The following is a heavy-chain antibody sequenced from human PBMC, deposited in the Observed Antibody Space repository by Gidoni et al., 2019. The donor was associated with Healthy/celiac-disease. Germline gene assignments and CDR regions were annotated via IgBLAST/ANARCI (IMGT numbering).Heavy chain of an antibody. D-gene: IGHD2-21*01. V-gene: IGHV1-69*06. Sequence: QVQLVQSGAEVKKPGSSVKVSCKASGGTFSSYAISWVRQAPGQGLEWMGGIIPIFGTANYAQKFQGRVTITADKSTSTAYMELSSLRSEDTAVYYCASHLSHIVVVIANPGENYYYYGMDVWGQGTTVTVSS. J-gene: IGHJ6*02. CDR3: ASHLSHIVVVIANPGENYYYYGMDV. CDR2: IIPIFGTA. CDR1: GGTFSSYA.